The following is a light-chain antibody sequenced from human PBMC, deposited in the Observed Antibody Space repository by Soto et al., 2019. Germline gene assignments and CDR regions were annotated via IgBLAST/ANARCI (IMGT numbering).Light chain of an antibody. CDR1: SSDIGSHNL. J-gene: IGLJ3*02. CDR3: CAYAGSSTYVM. V-gene: IGLV2-23*02. CDR2: EVT. Sequence: QSALTQPASVSGSPGQSITISCTGTSSDIGSHNLVSWYQQHPGRAPKLVIYEVTKRPSGVSNRFSGSKSGSTASLTISGLQAEDEADYYCCAYAGSSTYVMFGGGTQLTVL.